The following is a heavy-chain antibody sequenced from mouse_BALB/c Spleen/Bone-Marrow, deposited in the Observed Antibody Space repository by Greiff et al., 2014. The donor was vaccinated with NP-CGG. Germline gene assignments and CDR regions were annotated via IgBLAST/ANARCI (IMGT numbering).Heavy chain of an antibody. J-gene: IGHJ2*01. CDR2: IDPANGNT. D-gene: IGHD1-1*01. CDR1: GLNIKDTH. V-gene: IGHV14-3*02. Sequence: VQLQQPGAALVKPGASVKLSCTASGLNIKDTHVHWVKQRPEQGLEWIGRIDPANGNTKYDPKFQGKATITADTSSNTAYLQLSSLTSEDTAVYYCANYYYGSHFDYWGQGTTLTVSS. CDR3: ANYYYGSHFDY.